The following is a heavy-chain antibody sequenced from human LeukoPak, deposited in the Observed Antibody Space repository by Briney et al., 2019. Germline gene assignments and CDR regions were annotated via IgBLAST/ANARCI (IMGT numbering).Heavy chain of an antibody. J-gene: IGHJ3*02. CDR3: ARDTPNCSGGSCYSGDAFDI. CDR1: GYTFTNYY. V-gene: IGHV1-46*03. CDR2: INPSGGST. D-gene: IGHD2-15*01. Sequence: ASVKVSCMASGYTFTNYYMHWVRQAPGQGLEWMGIINPSGGSTSYAQKFQGRVTMTRDTSTSTVYMGLSSLRSEDSAVYYCARDTPNCSGGSCYSGDAFDIWGQGTMVTVSS.